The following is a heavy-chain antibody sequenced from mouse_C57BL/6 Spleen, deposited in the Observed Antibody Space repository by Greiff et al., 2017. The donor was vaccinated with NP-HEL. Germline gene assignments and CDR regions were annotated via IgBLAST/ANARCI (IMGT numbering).Heavy chain of an antibody. D-gene: IGHD2-3*01. V-gene: IGHV1-22*01. J-gene: IGHJ3*01. CDR1: GYTFTDYN. CDR2: INPNNGGT. Sequence: VQLQQSGPELVKPGASVKMSCKASGYTFTDYNMHWVKQSHGKSLEWIGYINPNNGGTSYNQKFKGKATLTVNKSSSTAYMELRSLTSEDSAVYYCARSPDGYSPWFAYWGQGTLVTVSA. CDR3: ARSPDGYSPWFAY.